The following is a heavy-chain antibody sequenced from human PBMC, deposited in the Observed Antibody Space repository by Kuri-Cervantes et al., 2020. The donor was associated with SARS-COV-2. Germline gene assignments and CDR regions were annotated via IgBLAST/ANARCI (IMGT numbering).Heavy chain of an antibody. D-gene: IGHD3-10*01. Sequence: GGSLRLSCAASGFTFSSYAMHWVRQAPGKGLEWVSYISNSGSTIHYADSVKGRFTISRDNAKNSVYLQMNSLRAEDTALYYCAKEYHRFGGSGSYGTRIRNDAFDIWGQGTMVTVSS. CDR2: ISNSGSTI. V-gene: IGHV3-48*04. J-gene: IGHJ3*02. CDR3: AKEYHRFGGSGSYGTRIRNDAFDI. CDR1: GFTFSSYA.